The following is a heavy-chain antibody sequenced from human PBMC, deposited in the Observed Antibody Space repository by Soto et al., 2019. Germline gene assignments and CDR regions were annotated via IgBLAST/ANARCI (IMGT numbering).Heavy chain of an antibody. J-gene: IGHJ6*02. D-gene: IGHD2-2*01. V-gene: IGHV3-23*01. CDR2: ISGSGGST. Sequence: GGSLRLSCAASGFTFSSYAMSWVRQAPGKGLEWVSAISGSGGSTYYADSVKGRFTISRDNSKNTLYLQMNSLRAEDTAVYYCARVLVGSTSRQSKGYYYGMDVWGQGTTVTVSS. CDR3: ARVLVGSTSRQSKGYYYGMDV. CDR1: GFTFSSYA.